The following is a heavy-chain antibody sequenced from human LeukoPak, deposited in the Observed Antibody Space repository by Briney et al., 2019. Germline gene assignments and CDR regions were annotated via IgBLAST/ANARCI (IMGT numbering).Heavy chain of an antibody. J-gene: IGHJ4*02. CDR1: GFTFSSYW. D-gene: IGHD1-26*01. V-gene: IGHV3-74*01. CDR3: ARDGRVTVGATRYGY. CDR2: INSDGSSM. Sequence: GGSLRLSCAASGFTFSSYWMHWVRQAPGKGLVWVSRINSDGSSMIYADSVKGRFTISRDNAKNSLYLQMNSLRAEDTAVYYCARDGRVTVGATRYGYWGQGTLVTVSS.